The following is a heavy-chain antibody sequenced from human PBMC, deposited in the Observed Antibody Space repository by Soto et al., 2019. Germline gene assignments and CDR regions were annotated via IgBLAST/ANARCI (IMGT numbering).Heavy chain of an antibody. Sequence: QTLSLTFAISGDSVSINSAAWNWIRQSPSRGLEWLGRTYYRSKWYNDYALSVKNRITINPDTSKNQFSLQLNSVTPEDTAMYYCARADPDYYYYGMDVWGQGTTVTVSS. CDR3: ARADPDYYYYGMDV. CDR1: GDSVSINSAA. V-gene: IGHV6-1*01. CDR2: TYYRSKWYN. J-gene: IGHJ6*02.